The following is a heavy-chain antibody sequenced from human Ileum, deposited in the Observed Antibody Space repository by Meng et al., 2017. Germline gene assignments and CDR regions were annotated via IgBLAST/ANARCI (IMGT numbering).Heavy chain of an antibody. V-gene: IGHV2-5*01. CDR1: GFSLSTSGVG. CDR3: AHRRGMSTTGGLFDP. CDR2: IYWSDEK. J-gene: IGHJ5*02. D-gene: IGHD1-1*01. Sequence: QITLKWSGPTLVKPTQTLTLTCTFSGFSLSTSGVGVGWIRQPPGKALEWLAVIYWSDEKRYSPTLKSRLTITKDTSKNQVVLTVTNMDTVDTATYYCAHRRGMSTTGGLFDPWGQGTLVTVSS.